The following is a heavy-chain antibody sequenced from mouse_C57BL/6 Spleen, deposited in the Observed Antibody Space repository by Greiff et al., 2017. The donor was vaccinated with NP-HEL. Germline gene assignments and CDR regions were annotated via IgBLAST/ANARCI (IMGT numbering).Heavy chain of an antibody. J-gene: IGHJ3*01. CDR3: ASFIGGAY. Sequence: QVQLQQSGAELARPGASVKLSCKASGYTFTSYGISWVKQRTGQGLEWIGEIYPRSGNTYYNEKFKGKATLTADKSSSTAYMELRSLTSEDSAVYFCASFIGGAYWGQGTLVTVSA. V-gene: IGHV1-81*01. CDR2: IYPRSGNT. CDR1: GYTFTSYG. D-gene: IGHD1-1*01.